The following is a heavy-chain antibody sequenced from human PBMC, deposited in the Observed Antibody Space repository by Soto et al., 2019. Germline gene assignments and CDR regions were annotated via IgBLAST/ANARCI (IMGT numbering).Heavy chain of an antibody. Sequence: SGPTLVNPTQTLTLTCTFSGFSLSTSGMCVSSIRQPPGKALEWLARIDCDDDKYYSTSLKSRLTISKDTSKNQVVLTMTNMDPVDTATYYCARTDNNYYDSSGYLDYWGQGTLVTVSS. CDR3: ARTDNNYYDSSGYLDY. CDR1: GFSLSTSGMC. J-gene: IGHJ4*02. D-gene: IGHD3-22*01. CDR2: IDCDDDK. V-gene: IGHV2-70*11.